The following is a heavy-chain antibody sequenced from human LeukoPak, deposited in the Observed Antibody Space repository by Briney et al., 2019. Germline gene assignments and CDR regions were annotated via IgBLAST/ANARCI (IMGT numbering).Heavy chain of an antibody. V-gene: IGHV3-23*01. CDR1: GFTFSSYG. CDR2: ISGSGGST. D-gene: IGHD6-19*01. J-gene: IGHJ4*02. Sequence: GGSLRLSCAASGFTFSSYGMSWVRQAPGKGLEWVSAISGSGGSTYYADSVKGRFTISRDNSRNTLYLQMNSLRAEDTAVYYCAKDRGSGWYDPFDYWGQGTLVTVSS. CDR3: AKDRGSGWYDPFDY.